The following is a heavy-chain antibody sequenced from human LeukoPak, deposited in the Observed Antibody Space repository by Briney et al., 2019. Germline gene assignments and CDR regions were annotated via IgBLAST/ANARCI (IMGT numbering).Heavy chain of an antibody. CDR3: ARSGELGRVDY. CDR2: IYHSGST. CDR1: GYSISSGYY. Sequence: SETLSLTCAVSGYSISSGYYWGWIRQPQGKGLEWIGSIYHSGSTYYNPSLKSRVTISVDTSKNQFSLKLSSVTAADTALYYCARSGELGRVDYWGQGTLVTVSS. D-gene: IGHD1-26*01. J-gene: IGHJ4*02. V-gene: IGHV4-38-2*01.